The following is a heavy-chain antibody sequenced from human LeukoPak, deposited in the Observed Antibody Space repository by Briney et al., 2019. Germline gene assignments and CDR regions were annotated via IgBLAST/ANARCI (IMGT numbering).Heavy chain of an antibody. CDR3: ARGTTVVTP. J-gene: IGHJ5*02. V-gene: IGHV3-53*01. CDR2: IYSGGST. CDR1: GVTVGSNY. Sequence: PGGSLRLSSAASGVTVGSNYMSWVRHAPRKGLEWGSVIYSGGSTYYADSGMGRFNISTDNSKNTLYLQMNSLRAEETAVYYCARGTTVVTPWGQGTLVTVSS. D-gene: IGHD4-23*01.